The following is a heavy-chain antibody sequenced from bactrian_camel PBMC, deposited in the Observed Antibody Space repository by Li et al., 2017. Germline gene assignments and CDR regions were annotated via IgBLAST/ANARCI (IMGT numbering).Heavy chain of an antibody. CDR3: ATSGMDWVLGFAH. V-gene: IGHV3S53*01. D-gene: IGHD1*01. CDR2: IDSDGEL. CDR1: GYSYNSRRLC. J-gene: IGHJ4*01. Sequence: HVQLVESGGGLVQPGGSLRLSCVASGYSYNSRRLCLGWFRQAPGKEREAVAAIDSDGELSYGDSVKGRFTITRDNAKNTVYLQMDSLKSEDTALYYCATSGMDWVLGFAHWGQGTQVTVS.